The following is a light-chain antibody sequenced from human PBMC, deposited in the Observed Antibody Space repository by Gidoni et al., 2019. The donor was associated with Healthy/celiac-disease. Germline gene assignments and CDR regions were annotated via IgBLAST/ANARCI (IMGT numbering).Light chain of an antibody. Sequence: QSALTQPASVSGSPGQSSTISCTGTRSDVGGYNYVSWYQQHPGKAPKLMIYDVSNRPSGVSNRFSGSKSGNTASLTISGLQAEDEADYYCSSYTSSSTPYVVFGGGTKLTVL. J-gene: IGLJ2*01. CDR1: RSDVGGYNY. CDR3: SSYTSSSTPYVV. CDR2: DVS. V-gene: IGLV2-14*01.